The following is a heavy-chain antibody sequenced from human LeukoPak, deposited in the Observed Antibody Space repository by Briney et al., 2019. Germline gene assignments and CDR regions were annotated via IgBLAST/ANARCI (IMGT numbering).Heavy chain of an antibody. D-gene: IGHD6-13*01. CDR1: GFTFSSYS. Sequence: GGSLRLSCAASGFTFSSYSMNWVRQAPGKGLEWVSSISSSSSYIYYADSVKGRFTISRDNAKNSLYLQMNSLRAEDTAVYYCARGAAPKDDVFDIGGKGTRVTVSS. CDR2: ISSSSSYI. V-gene: IGHV3-21*01. J-gene: IGHJ3*02. CDR3: ARGAAPKDDVFDI.